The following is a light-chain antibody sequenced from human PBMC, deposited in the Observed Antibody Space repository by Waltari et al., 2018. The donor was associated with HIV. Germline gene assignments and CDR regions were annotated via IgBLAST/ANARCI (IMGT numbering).Light chain of an antibody. V-gene: IGLV1-44*01. J-gene: IGLJ2*01. CDR2: RNT. CDR1: SSNIGSRS. Sequence: QSLLTQSPSASGTPGQRVNISCFGTSSNIGSRSVNWYQHCPWTPPRLVIFRNTERPSGVPDRFSGSKSGTSASLAISGLQSQDEADYYCSVWDVTLNGLVFGGGTRLTVL. CDR3: SVWDVTLNGLV.